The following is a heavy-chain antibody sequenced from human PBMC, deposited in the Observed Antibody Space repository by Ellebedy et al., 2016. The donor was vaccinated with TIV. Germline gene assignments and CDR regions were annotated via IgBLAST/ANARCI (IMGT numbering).Heavy chain of an antibody. V-gene: IGHV1-69*06. Sequence: SVKVSXXASGGSFSRRSISRVRLAPGQGLEWMGGIVPFFDSTNYAQKFQGRVTITADKSTSTAYMELSSLRSDDTAVYYCARDVEEMTTYYAMHVWGQGTLVTVSS. J-gene: IGHJ4*02. CDR2: IVPFFDST. CDR1: GGSFSRRS. CDR3: ARDVEEMTTYYAMHV. D-gene: IGHD2/OR15-2a*01.